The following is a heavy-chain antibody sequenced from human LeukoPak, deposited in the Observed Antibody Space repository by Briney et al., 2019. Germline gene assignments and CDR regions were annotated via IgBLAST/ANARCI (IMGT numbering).Heavy chain of an antibody. V-gene: IGHV3-21*01. Sequence: GGSPRLSCAPSRVTLCSYSMNWVRQAPGEGLEWGSSICSSSSYRYYADSVKSRFTISRDNAKNSLYLQMDSLRAEDTAVYYCARGLGYYDSSGYYYNGRHAFDIWGQGTMVTVSS. D-gene: IGHD3-22*01. CDR1: RVTLCSYS. J-gene: IGHJ3*02. CDR2: ICSSSSYR. CDR3: ARGLGYYDSSGYYYNGRHAFDI.